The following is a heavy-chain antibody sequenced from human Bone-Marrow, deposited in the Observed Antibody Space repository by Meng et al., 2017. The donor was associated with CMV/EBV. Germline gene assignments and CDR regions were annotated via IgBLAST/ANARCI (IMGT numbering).Heavy chain of an antibody. CDR1: GGAFGSHA. Sequence: SGGAFGSHAISWVRQAAGQGLEWMGGIIPIFGTPTYAQKFRGRVTITADESTSTAYMELRSLRSDDTAVYYCARGFSYDSSGYYYYYWGQGTLVTVSS. CDR2: IIPIFGTP. V-gene: IGHV1-69*01. J-gene: IGHJ4*02. CDR3: ARGFSYDSSGYYYYY. D-gene: IGHD3-22*01.